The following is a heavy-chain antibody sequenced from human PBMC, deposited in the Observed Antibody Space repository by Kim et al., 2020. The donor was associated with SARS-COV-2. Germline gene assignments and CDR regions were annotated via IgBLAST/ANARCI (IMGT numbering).Heavy chain of an antibody. CDR3: ARHDLTAYYGSGSYYNVLANYYYYYGMDV. Sequence: SETLSLTCTVSGGSISSSSYYWGWIRQPPGKGLEWIGSIYYSGSTYYNPSLKSRVTISVDTSKNQFSLKLSSVTAADTAVYYCARHDLTAYYGSGSYYNVLANYYYYYGMDVWGQGTTVTVSS. V-gene: IGHV4-39*01. CDR1: GGSISSSSYY. J-gene: IGHJ6*02. D-gene: IGHD3-10*01. CDR2: IYYSGST.